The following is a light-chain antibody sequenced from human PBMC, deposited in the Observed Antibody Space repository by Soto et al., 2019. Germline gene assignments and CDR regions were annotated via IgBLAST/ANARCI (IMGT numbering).Light chain of an antibody. Sequence: DIQMTQSPSSLSASVGDRVTITCRACQTVTDYLNWYQHKPGKAPKLLIYAASTLQSGGPSRFSGSGSGTEFTLTISSLQPDDFATYYCQQYNSYPRTFGQGTKVDI. CDR2: AAS. J-gene: IGKJ1*01. V-gene: IGKV1-9*01. CDR3: QQYNSYPRT. CDR1: QTVTDY.